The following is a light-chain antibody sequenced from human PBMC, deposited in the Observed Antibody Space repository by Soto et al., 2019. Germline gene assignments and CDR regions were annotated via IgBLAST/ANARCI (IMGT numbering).Light chain of an antibody. V-gene: IGLV1-40*01. Sequence: QSVLTQPPSVSGAPGQRVTISCTGSSSNIGAGYDVHWYQQLPGTAPKLLIYGNSNRPSGVPDRFSGSKPGTSASLAITGLQAEDEADYYCHFYDSSLSGVVFGGGTKLTVL. CDR1: SSNIGAGYD. CDR3: HFYDSSLSGVV. CDR2: GNS. J-gene: IGLJ2*01.